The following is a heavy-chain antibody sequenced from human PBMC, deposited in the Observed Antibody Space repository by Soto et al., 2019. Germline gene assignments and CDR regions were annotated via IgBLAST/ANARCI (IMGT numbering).Heavy chain of an antibody. CDR3: ARLGSLLQPIDY. D-gene: IGHD4-4*01. J-gene: IGHJ4*02. Sequence: PGESLKISCQASGYTFTNYWIAWVRHMPGRGLEWMGLIFPRDSDTRYNSSFEGQVTISSDRSIATAYLQWTSLKASDTAIYFCARLGSLLQPIDYWGQGTQVTV. CDR1: GYTFTNYW. V-gene: IGHV5-51*01. CDR2: IFPRDSDT.